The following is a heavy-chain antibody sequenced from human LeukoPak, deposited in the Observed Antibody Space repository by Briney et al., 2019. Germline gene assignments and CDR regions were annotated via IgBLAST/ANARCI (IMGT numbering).Heavy chain of an antibody. CDR3: AKGGSKAPDY. CDR1: GFTFSNYW. J-gene: IGHJ4*02. V-gene: IGHV3-74*01. CDR2: IHSDGSST. D-gene: IGHD4-11*01. Sequence: GGSLRLSCAASGFTFSNYWMHWVRQAPGKGLVWVSRIHSDGSSTTYADSVKGRFTISRDNAKSTLYLQMNSLRAEDTAVYYCAKGGSKAPDYWGQGTLVTVSS.